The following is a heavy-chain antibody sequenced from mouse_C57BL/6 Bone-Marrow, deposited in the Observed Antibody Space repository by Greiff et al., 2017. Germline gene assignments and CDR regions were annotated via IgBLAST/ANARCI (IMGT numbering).Heavy chain of an antibody. CDR1: GFNIKDDY. Sequence: VQLQQSGAELVRPGASVKLSCTASGFNIKDDYIHWVKQRPEQGLEWIGWIDPEIGDTEYASKFQGKATITSDTSSNTAYLHLSSLTSEDTAVYYCSSFDGNYFDFGGQGTALTVAS. J-gene: IGHJ2*01. CDR2: IDPEIGDT. D-gene: IGHD2-3*01. V-gene: IGHV14-4*01. CDR3: SSFDGNYFDF.